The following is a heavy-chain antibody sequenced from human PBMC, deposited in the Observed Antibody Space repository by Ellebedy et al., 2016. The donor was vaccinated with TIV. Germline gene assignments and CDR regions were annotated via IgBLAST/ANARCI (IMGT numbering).Heavy chain of an antibody. V-gene: IGHV3-21*01. Sequence: PGGSLRLSCEASGFTFYHYVMNWVRQAPGKGLEWVASISSGSSYIYYADSVKGRFTISRDNARNSLYLQMNSLRAEDTAVYYCATQRPTIKTDRDYWGQGTLVTVSS. CDR3: ATQRPTIKTDRDY. CDR2: ISSGSSYI. CDR1: GFTFYHYV. J-gene: IGHJ4*02. D-gene: IGHD5-24*01.